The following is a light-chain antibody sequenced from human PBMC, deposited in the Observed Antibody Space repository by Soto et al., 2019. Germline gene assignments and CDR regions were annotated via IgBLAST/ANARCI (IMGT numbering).Light chain of an antibody. CDR1: SSNIGAGYD. CDR2: GNS. J-gene: IGLJ1*01. V-gene: IGLV1-40*01. Sequence: QSVLTQPPSVSGAPGQRVTISCTGSSSNIGAGYDVHWYQQLPGTAPKLLTHGNSNRPSGVPDRFSGSKSGTSASLAITGLRAEDEADYYCQSYDSTLSDVFGTGTKVTVL. CDR3: QSYDSTLSDV.